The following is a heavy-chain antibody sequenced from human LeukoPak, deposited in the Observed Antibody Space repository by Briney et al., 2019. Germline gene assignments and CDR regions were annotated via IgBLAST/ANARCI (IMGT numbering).Heavy chain of an antibody. J-gene: IGHJ3*02. CDR1: GFTFSRYG. V-gene: IGHV3-23*01. D-gene: IGHD2-15*01. Sequence: PGGSLRLSCVASGFTFSRYGMSWVRQAPGKGLEWVSAISGSSSSTYYEDSVKGRFTISRDNSKNTMYLQMNSLRAEDTAVYYCAKEWIVVVVALNDAFDIWGQGTMVTVSP. CDR3: AKEWIVVVVALNDAFDI. CDR2: ISGSSSST.